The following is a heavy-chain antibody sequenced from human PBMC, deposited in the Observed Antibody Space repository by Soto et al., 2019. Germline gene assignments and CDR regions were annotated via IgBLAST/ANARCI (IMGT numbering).Heavy chain of an antibody. J-gene: IGHJ5*02. Sequence: PGGSLRLSCAASGFTFSSYWMHWVRQAPGKGLVWVSRINSDGSSTSYADSVKGRFTISRDNAKNTLYLQMNSLRAEDTAVYYCARGPDIYSYGPGWNWFDPWGQGTLVTVSS. CDR2: INSDGSST. V-gene: IGHV3-74*01. D-gene: IGHD5-18*01. CDR3: ARGPDIYSYGPGWNWFDP. CDR1: GFTFSSYW.